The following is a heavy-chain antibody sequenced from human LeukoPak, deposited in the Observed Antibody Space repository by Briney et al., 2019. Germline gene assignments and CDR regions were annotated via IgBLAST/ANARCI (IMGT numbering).Heavy chain of an antibody. CDR2: INEDGSTT. D-gene: IGHD1-26*01. CDR3: VRDLGGRSGH. CDR1: GFTFSGYW. J-gene: IGHJ4*02. V-gene: IGHV3-74*01. Sequence: GGSLRLSCAASGFTFSGYWMHWVRQAPGKGLVWVSRINEDGSTTNHADSVKGRFTISRDNAKNTLYMQMNSLRAEDTAVYYCVRDLGGRSGHWGQGTLVTVSS.